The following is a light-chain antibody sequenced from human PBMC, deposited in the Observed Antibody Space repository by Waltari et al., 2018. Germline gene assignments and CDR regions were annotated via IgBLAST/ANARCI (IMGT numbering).Light chain of an antibody. V-gene: IGLV1-47*01. CDR2: TIN. CDR1: ISNIGDNH. CDR3: ASWDDKLNAWV. J-gene: IGLJ3*02. Sequence: HSLLTQPPSASGTPGQRFPISFSGIISNIGDNHFYCYQQVPGTAPKLLVHTINERPSGVPDRFTGSKSGTSASLAIYGLRYEDEADYYCASWDDKLNAWVIGGGTRLTVL.